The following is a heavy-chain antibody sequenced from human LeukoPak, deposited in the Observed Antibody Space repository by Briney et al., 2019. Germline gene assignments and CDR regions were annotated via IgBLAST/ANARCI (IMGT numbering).Heavy chain of an antibody. V-gene: IGHV3-9*01. Sequence: GGSLRLSCAASGFTFDDYAMHWVRQAPGKGLEWVSGISWNSGSIGYADSVKGRFTTSRDNAKNSLYLQMNSLRAEDTALYYCAKDLSSGWYAVDYWGQGTLVTVSS. CDR3: AKDLSSGWYAVDY. CDR2: ISWNSGSI. CDR1: GFTFDDYA. J-gene: IGHJ4*02. D-gene: IGHD6-19*01.